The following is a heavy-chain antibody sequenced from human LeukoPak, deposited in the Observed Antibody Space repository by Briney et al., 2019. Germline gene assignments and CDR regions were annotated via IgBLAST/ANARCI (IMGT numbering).Heavy chain of an antibody. CDR2: IRYDGSNT. CDR1: GFIFSDFS. D-gene: IGHD2/OR15-2a*01. CDR3: AKDGTSYYYIYY. V-gene: IGHV3-30*02. J-gene: IGHJ4*02. Sequence: GGSLRLSCTVSGFIFSDFSMSWVRQAPGKGLEWLAFIRYDGSNTYYADSVKGRFTVSRDDSKNTLYLQMNSLRGDDTAVYYCAKDGTSYYYIYYWGQGTLVTVSS.